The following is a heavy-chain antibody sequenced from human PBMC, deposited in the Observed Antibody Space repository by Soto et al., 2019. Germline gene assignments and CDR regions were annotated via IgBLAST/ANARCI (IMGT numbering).Heavy chain of an antibody. CDR3: AKDGAVSGYDPYYYYGMDV. J-gene: IGHJ6*02. V-gene: IGHV3-30*18. CDR2: ISYDGSNK. CDR1: GFTFSSYG. Sequence: GGSLRLSCAASGFTFSSYGMHWVRQAPGKGLEWVAVISYDGSNKYYADSVKGRFTISRDNSKNTLYLQMNSLRAEDTAVYYCAKDGAVSGYDPYYYYGMDVWGQGTTVTVSS. D-gene: IGHD5-12*01.